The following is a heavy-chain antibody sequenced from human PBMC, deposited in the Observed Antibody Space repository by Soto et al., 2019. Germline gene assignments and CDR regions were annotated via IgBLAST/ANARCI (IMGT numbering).Heavy chain of an antibody. CDR2: ITSDGRT. J-gene: IGHJ5*02. CDR1: GFTFSSYA. Sequence: GGSLRLSCAASGFTFSSYAMSWVRRAPGKGLEWVSIITSDGRTYYADSVKGRFTISRDNSNNTVYLQMHSLRAEDTAVYFCAIGRRTTSGSNTWFDPWGRGTLVTVSS. CDR3: AIGRRTTSGSNTWFDP. D-gene: IGHD2-15*01. V-gene: IGHV3-23*01.